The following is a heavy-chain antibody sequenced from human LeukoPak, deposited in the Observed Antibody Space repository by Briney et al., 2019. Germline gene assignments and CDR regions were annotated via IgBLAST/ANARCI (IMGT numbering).Heavy chain of an antibody. CDR1: GFTFSSYW. V-gene: IGHV3-74*01. CDR3: ARGTETAPDY. D-gene: IGHD4-17*01. Sequence: GGSLRLSCAASGFTFSSYWMQWVRQAPGKGLVWVSRINSDGSSTSYADSVKGRFTISRDNSKNMLYLQMNSLRAEDTAVYSCARGTETAPDYWGQGTLVTASS. J-gene: IGHJ4*02. CDR2: INSDGSST.